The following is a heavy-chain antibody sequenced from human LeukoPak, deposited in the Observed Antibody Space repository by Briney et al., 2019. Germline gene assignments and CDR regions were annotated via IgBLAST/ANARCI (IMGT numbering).Heavy chain of an antibody. V-gene: IGHV3-9*01. D-gene: IGHD6-19*01. J-gene: IGHJ4*02. CDR1: GFTFDDYA. CDR3: AKGRGDKSSSGWYIYHPFDY. Sequence: GGSLRLSCAASGFTFDDYAMHWVRQAPGKGLEWVSGISWNSGSIGYADSVKGRFTISRDNAKNSLYLQMNSLRAEDTALYYCAKGRGDKSSSGWYIYHPFDYWGQGTLVTVSS. CDR2: ISWNSGSI.